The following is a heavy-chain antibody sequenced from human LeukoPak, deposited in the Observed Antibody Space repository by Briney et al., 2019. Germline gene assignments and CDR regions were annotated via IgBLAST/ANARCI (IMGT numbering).Heavy chain of an antibody. CDR2: MNPNSGNT. CDR3: ARVSGYDSSGYYTYFDY. D-gene: IGHD3-22*01. Sequence: ASVKVSCKASGYTFTSYDINWVREATGQGLEWMGWMNPNSGNTGYAQKFQGRVTMTRNTSISTVYMELSSLRSEDTAVYYCARVSGYDSSGYYTYFDYWGQGTLVTVSS. V-gene: IGHV1-8*01. CDR1: GYTFTSYD. J-gene: IGHJ4*02.